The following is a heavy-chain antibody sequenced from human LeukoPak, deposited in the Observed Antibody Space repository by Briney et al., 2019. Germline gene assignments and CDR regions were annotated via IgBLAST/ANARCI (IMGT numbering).Heavy chain of an antibody. V-gene: IGHV3-7*01. CDR1: GFTFGNSW. CDR2: IKQDGSEK. CDR3: ARDTVGSLDY. Sequence: QAGGSLRLSCAASGFTFGNSWMSWVRQAPGKGLEWVANIKQDGSEKYYVDSVKGRFTISRDNAKNSLYLQMNSLRSDDTAVYYCARDTVGSLDYWGHGILVTVAS. J-gene: IGHJ4*01. D-gene: IGHD1-26*01.